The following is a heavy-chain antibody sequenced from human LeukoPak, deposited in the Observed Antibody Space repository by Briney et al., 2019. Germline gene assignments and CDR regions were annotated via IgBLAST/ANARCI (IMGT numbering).Heavy chain of an antibody. CDR2: INTDGSST. Sequence: AGGSLRLSCAASGFTFSSYWMFWVRQVPGKGLVWVSRINTDGSSTTYADSVKGRFSISRDNAKNSLYLQMNSLRAEDTAVYYCARNSWGPWGDYHYSYMDVWGKGTTVTVSS. J-gene: IGHJ6*03. V-gene: IGHV3-74*01. CDR1: GFTFSSYW. D-gene: IGHD1-14*01. CDR3: ARNSWGPWGDYHYSYMDV.